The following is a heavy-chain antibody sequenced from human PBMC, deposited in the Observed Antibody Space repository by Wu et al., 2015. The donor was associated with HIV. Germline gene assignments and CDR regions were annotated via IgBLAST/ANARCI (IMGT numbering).Heavy chain of an antibody. D-gene: IGHD1/OR15-1a*01. CDR1: GYAFSTYY. J-gene: IGHJ3*02. V-gene: IGHV1-46*03. CDR2: INPGIGST. CDR3: NRGMQQWVNDAFDT. Sequence: QVLLVQSGAEVKKPGASVNISCQASGYAFSTYYIHWVRQAPGQGLEWLGLINPGIGSTYYAERFKGRVTMTRDTSTNTVNMQLGTLTSEDTAVYYCNRGMQQWVNDAFDTWAKGQWSPSLQ.